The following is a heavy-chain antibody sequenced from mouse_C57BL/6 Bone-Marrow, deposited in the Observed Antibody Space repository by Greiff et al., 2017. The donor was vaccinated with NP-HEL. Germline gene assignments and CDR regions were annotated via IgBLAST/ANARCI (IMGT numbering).Heavy chain of an antibody. V-gene: IGHV2-3*01. CDR3: AKPLMITTKGFYAMDY. Sequence: VKLVESGPGLVAPSQSLSITCTVSGFSLTSYGVSWVRQPPGKGLEWLGVIWGDGSTNYHSALISRLSISKDNSKIQVFLKLNSLQTDDTATYYCAKPLMITTKGFYAMDYWGQGTSVTVSS. D-gene: IGHD2-4*01. CDR2: IWGDGST. J-gene: IGHJ4*01. CDR1: GFSLTSYG.